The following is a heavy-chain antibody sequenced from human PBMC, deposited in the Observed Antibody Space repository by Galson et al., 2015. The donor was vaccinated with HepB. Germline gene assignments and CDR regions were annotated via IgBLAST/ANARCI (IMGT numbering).Heavy chain of an antibody. J-gene: IGHJ3*02. CDR3: ASPYYDILTGQTPDAFDI. CDR1: GYSFTSYW. CDR2: IYPGDSDT. D-gene: IGHD3-9*01. Sequence: QSGAEVKKPGESLKISCKGSGYSFTSYWIGWVRQMPGKGLEWMGIIYPGDSDTRYSPSFQGQVTISADKSISTAYLQWSSLKASDTAMYYCASPYYDILTGQTPDAFDIWGQGTMVTVSS. V-gene: IGHV5-51*01.